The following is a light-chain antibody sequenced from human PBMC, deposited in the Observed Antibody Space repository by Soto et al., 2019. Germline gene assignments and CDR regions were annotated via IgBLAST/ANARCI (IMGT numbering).Light chain of an antibody. V-gene: IGKV3-15*01. Sequence: EIVMTQSPATLSLSPGEIATLSFSASESVSSNLAWYQQKPGQAPRLLIFAASTRATGIPARFSGSGSGTEFTLTISSLQSEDFAVYYCQQYNNWRVTFGQGTKVDIK. CDR3: QQYNNWRVT. CDR2: AAS. CDR1: ESVSSN. J-gene: IGKJ1*01.